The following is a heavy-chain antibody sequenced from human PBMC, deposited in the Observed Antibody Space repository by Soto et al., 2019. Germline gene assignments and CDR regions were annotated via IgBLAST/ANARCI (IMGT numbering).Heavy chain of an antibody. J-gene: IGHJ5*02. D-gene: IGHD1-20*01. V-gene: IGHV3-23*01. Sequence: EVQLLESGGGLVQPGESLRLSCAASGFTFSNSAMTWVRQTPGKGLDWVSTISGSNGDSTYYADSVKGRFTISRNNSKNTLYLQMNSLRAEDTAVYNCVKHNWNNLGWFDPWGQGTLVTVSS. CDR3: VKHNWNNLGWFDP. CDR2: ISGSNGDST. CDR1: GFTFSNSA.